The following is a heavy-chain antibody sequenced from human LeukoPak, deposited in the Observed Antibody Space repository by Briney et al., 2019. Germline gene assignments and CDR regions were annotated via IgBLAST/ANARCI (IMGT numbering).Heavy chain of an antibody. J-gene: IGHJ1*01. CDR2: ISYDGSNK. V-gene: IGHV3-30*18. D-gene: IGHD3-9*01. CDR1: GFTFSIYG. CDR3: AKDRYYDILTGPAEYFQR. Sequence: GGSLRLSCAASGFTFSIYGMHWVRQAPAKGLEWVAVISYDGSNKYYADSVEGRFTISRDNSKNTLYLQMNSLRAEDTAVYYCAKDRYYDILTGPAEYFQRWGQGPLVTVSS.